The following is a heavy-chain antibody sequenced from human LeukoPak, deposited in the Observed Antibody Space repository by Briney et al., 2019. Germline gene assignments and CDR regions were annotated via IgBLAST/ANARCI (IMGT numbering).Heavy chain of an antibody. J-gene: IGHJ5*02. CDR3: ARLVYYYGSGSYLYDWFDP. V-gene: IGHV3-11*06. CDR2: ISSSSSYT. D-gene: IGHD3-10*01. Sequence: WVSLRLSCAASGFTFSDYYMSWIRQAPGKGLEWASYISSSSSYTNYADSVKGRFTISRDNAKNSLYLQLNRQRAEDTAVYYCARLVYYYGSGSYLYDWFDPWGQGTLVTVSS. CDR1: GFTFSDYY.